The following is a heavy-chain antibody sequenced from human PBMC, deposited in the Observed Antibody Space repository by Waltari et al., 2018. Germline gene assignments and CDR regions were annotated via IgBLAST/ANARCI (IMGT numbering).Heavy chain of an antibody. CDR2: IRSKPYGGTT. CDR1: GFTFGDCA. D-gene: IGHD4-4*01. J-gene: IGHJ4*02. Sequence: EVQLVESGGGLVQPGRSLRLSCLPSGFTFGDCAMSWVRQAPGKGLEWVGFIRSKPYGGTTEYAASVKGRFTISRDDSESIAYLQMNSLKTEDTAVYYCTRVNGYSRILDYWGQGTLVTVSS. CDR3: TRVNGYSRILDY. V-gene: IGHV3-49*04.